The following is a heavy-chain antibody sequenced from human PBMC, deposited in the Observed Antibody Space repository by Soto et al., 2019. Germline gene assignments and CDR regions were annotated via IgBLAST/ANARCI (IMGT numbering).Heavy chain of an antibody. J-gene: IGHJ5*02. D-gene: IGHD3-10*01. V-gene: IGHV3-11*03. CDR3: ANYSGWFNT. CDR1: GFSFSDSY. CDR2: IRGSRGYS. Sequence: PGGSLRLSCAASGFSFSDSYMSWVRQAPGKGLEWVACIRGSRGYSGYADSATGQFTITRDNSINTELPQLNSLRPNATALSFCANYSGWFNTWGQGALVTVSS.